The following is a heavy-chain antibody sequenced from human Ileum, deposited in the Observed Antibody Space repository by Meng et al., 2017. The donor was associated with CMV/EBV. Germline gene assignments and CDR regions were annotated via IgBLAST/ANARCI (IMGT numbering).Heavy chain of an antibody. D-gene: IGHD3-16*01. Sequence: LRLSCTVSGGSISSGDYYWSWVRQPPGRGLECIGYIYHTGSTYYNPSLKSRVTISVDTSKNQFSLKLISVTAADTAVYYCARINVGWFDPWGQGTLVTVSS. CDR1: GGSISSGDYY. CDR2: IYHTGST. J-gene: IGHJ5*02. CDR3: ARINVGWFDP. V-gene: IGHV4-30-4*08.